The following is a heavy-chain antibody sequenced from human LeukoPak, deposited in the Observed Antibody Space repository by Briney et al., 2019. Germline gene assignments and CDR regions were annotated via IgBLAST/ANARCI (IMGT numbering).Heavy chain of an antibody. CDR3: ARALDSSSSRYQAFEY. Sequence: GGSLRLSCAASGFTFSNYWMSWVRQAPGKGLEWVANIKQDGSERYYVDSVKGRFTISRDNAKNSLYLQMNSLRAEDTAVYYCARALDSSSSRYQAFEYWGQGTLVTVSS. CDR2: IKQDGSER. D-gene: IGHD2-2*01. CDR1: GFTFSNYW. V-gene: IGHV3-7*01. J-gene: IGHJ4*02.